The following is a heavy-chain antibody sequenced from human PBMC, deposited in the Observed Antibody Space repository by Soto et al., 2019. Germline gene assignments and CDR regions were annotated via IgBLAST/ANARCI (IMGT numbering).Heavy chain of an antibody. Sequence: ESGGGVVQPGRSLRLSCAASGFTFSSYGMHWVRQAPGKGLEWVAVIWYDGSNKYYADSVKGRFTISRDNSKNTLYLQMNSLRAEDTAVYYCARGGRDLAAAGTFRYYYYGMDVWGQGTTVTVSS. V-gene: IGHV3-33*01. CDR3: ARGGRDLAAAGTFRYYYYGMDV. CDR1: GFTFSSYG. J-gene: IGHJ6*02. D-gene: IGHD6-13*01. CDR2: IWYDGSNK.